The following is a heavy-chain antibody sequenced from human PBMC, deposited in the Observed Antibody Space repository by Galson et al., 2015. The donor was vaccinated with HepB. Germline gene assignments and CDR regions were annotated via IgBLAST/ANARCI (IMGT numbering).Heavy chain of an antibody. CDR3: AKDLSVGSSWYGASDI. V-gene: IGHV3-23*01. Sequence: SLRLSCAASGFTFSSYGMSWVRQAPGKGLEWVSVISGSGGSTYYADSGKGRLTISRDNSKNTLYLQMNSLRAEDTAVYYCAKDLSVGSSWYGASDIWGQGTMVTVSS. D-gene: IGHD6-13*01. CDR1: GFTFSSYG. J-gene: IGHJ3*02. CDR2: ISGSGGST.